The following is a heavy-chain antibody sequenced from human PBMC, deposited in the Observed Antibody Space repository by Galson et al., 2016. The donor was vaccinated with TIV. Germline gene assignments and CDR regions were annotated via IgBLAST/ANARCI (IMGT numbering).Heavy chain of an antibody. V-gene: IGHV5-51*01. D-gene: IGHD2-8*01. CDR3: SRRAAHCTNDSCYVLGGMDV. Sequence: QSGAEVKKPGESLKISCEGSGYKFTTYWIAWVRQMPGKGLEWMGAIYPGDSDTKYSPSSQGQVTISADKSITTAYLQWSSLKASETAIYYCSRRAAHCTNDSCYVLGGMDVWGQATTVIVAS. CDR1: GYKFTTYW. J-gene: IGHJ6*02. CDR2: IYPGDSDT.